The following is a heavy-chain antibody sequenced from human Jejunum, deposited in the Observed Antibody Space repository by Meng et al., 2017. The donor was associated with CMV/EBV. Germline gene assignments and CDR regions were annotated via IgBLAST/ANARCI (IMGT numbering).Heavy chain of an antibody. D-gene: IGHD1-14*01. CDR3: VKDRTPDGLFEFDF. J-gene: IGHJ4*02. CDR1: GLTFSTYS. V-gene: IGHV3-23*03. Sequence: SGLTFSTYSMTWVRQAPGKGLEWVSIIYGSGSTTIYAASVQGRFTISRDNSRNVVYLQMNSLRADDSGIYYCVKDRTPDGLFEFDFWGQGTPVTVSS. CDR2: IYGSGSTT.